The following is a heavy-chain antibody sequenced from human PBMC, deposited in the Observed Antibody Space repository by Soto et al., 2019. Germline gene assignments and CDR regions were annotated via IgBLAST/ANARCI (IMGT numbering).Heavy chain of an antibody. Sequence: PGESLKISCKGSGYSFTSYWIGWVRQMPGKGLEWMGIIYPGDSDTRYSPSFQGQVTISADKSISTAYLQWSSLKAADTAMYYCARLYYYDSSGRGHDPFVLWGQGTMVTISS. CDR1: GYSFTSYW. CDR3: ARLYYYDSSGRGHDPFVL. V-gene: IGHV5-51*01. J-gene: IGHJ3*01. CDR2: IYPGDSDT. D-gene: IGHD3-22*01.